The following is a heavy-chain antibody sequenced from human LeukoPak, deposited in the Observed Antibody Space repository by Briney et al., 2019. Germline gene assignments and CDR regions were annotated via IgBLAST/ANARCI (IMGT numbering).Heavy chain of an antibody. J-gene: IGHJ4*02. V-gene: IGHV3-9*01. D-gene: IGHD6-19*01. Sequence: GGSLRLSCEGSAFIFSGHWMNWVRQTPGKGLEWVSGISWNSGSIGYADSVKGRFTISRDNAKNSLYLQMNSLRAEDTALYYCAKDIDGSGWYWGGVDYWGQGTLVTVSS. CDR1: AFIFSGHW. CDR2: ISWNSGSI. CDR3: AKDIDGSGWYWGGVDY.